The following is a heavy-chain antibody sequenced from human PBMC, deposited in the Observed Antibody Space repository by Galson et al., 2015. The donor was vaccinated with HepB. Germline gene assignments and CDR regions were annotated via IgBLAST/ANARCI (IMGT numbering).Heavy chain of an antibody. D-gene: IGHD6-13*01. CDR1: GDSVSSNSAA. CDR3: ARVALIAAAGTVWFDP. CDR2: TYYRSKWYN. J-gene: IGHJ5*02. Sequence: CAISGDSVSSNSAAWNWIRQSPSRGLEWLGWTYYRSKWYNDYAVSVKSRITINPDTSKNQFSLQLNSVTPEDTAVYYCARVALIAAAGTVWFDPWGQGTLVTVSS. V-gene: IGHV6-1*01.